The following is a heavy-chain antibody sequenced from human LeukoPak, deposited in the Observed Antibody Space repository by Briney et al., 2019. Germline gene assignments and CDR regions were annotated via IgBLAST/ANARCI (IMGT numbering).Heavy chain of an antibody. Sequence: GGSLRLSCAASGFTFNNYAMNWVRQAPGKGLEWVSAISGSGGSTYYADSVKGRFTVSRDGAKNTLYLQMNSLRAEDTAVYYCARARAYNYGYFDYWGQGTLVTVSS. CDR1: GFTFNNYA. V-gene: IGHV3-23*01. J-gene: IGHJ4*02. CDR3: ARARAYNYGYFDY. CDR2: ISGSGGST. D-gene: IGHD5-18*01.